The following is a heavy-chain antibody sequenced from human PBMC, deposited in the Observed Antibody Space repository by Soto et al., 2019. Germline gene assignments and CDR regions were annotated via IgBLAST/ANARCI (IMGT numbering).Heavy chain of an antibody. CDR2: IKQDGSEK. D-gene: IGHD6-13*01. CDR1: GFTFSSYW. V-gene: IGHV3-7*01. CDR3: ARIASAGRGWDV. Sequence: EVQLVESGGGLVQPGGSLRLSCAASGFTFSSYWMSWVRQAPVKGLEWVGNIKQDGSEKNYVDFMEGRFTISRDNAENSLYRQMNSLRAEDTAVYYCARIASAGRGWDVWCQGTTVVVSS. J-gene: IGHJ6*02.